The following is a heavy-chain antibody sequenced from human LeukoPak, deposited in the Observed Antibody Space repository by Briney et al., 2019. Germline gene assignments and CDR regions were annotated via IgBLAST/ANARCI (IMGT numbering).Heavy chain of an antibody. CDR2: IYYSGST. Sequence: SETLSLTCNVSGGSISSYYWSWIRQPPGKGLEWIGYIYYSGSTNYNPSLKSRVTISVDTSKNQFSLKLSSVTAADTAVYYCARDLWFGELYNWFDPWGQGTLVTVSS. J-gene: IGHJ5*02. CDR1: GGSISSYY. CDR3: ARDLWFGELYNWFDP. V-gene: IGHV4-59*01. D-gene: IGHD3-10*01.